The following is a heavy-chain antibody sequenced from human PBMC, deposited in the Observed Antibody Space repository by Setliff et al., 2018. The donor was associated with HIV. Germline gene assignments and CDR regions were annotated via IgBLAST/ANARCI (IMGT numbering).Heavy chain of an antibody. V-gene: IGHV3-74*01. J-gene: IGHJ4*02. CDR3: ARLPQDVRSSIDF. CDR1: GFTFTDYW. CDR2: INVDGSSI. Sequence: GGSLRLSCAASGFTFTDYWMHWVRQVPGQGLVWVSRINVDGSSISYADSVKGRFTISRDNAKNTLFLQMDSLRAEDTAVYYCARLPQDVRSSIDFWGQGTLVTVSS. D-gene: IGHD6-6*01.